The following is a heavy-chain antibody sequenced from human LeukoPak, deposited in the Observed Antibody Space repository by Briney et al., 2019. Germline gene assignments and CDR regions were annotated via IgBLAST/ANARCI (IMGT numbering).Heavy chain of an antibody. CDR2: IYHSGST. J-gene: IGHJ3*02. CDR3: ARGSTSFHDAFDI. CDR1: GGSISSSSYY. D-gene: IGHD2-2*01. V-gene: IGHV4-39*07. Sequence: SETLSLTCTVSGGSISSSSYYWGWLRQPPGKGLEWIGYIYHSGSTYYNPSLKSRVTISVDGSKNQFSLKLSSVTAADTAVYYCARGSTSFHDAFDIWGQGTMVTVSS.